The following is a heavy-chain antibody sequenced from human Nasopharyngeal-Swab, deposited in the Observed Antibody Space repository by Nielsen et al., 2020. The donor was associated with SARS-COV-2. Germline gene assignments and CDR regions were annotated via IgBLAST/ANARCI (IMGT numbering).Heavy chain of an antibody. V-gene: IGHV3-11*06. CDR1: GFTFSDYY. CDR3: ASGQEPLWFGELPWFDP. CDR2: ISSSSSYT. Sequence: GESLKISCAASGFTFSDYYMSWIRQAPGKGLEWVSYISSSSSYTNYADSVKGRFTISRDNAKNSLYLQMNSLRAEDTAVYYCASGQEPLWFGELPWFDPWGQGTLVTVSS. J-gene: IGHJ5*02. D-gene: IGHD3-10*01.